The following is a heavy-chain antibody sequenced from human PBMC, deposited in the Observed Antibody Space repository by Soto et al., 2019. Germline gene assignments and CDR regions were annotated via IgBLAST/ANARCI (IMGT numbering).Heavy chain of an antibody. D-gene: IGHD3-22*01. J-gene: IGHJ5*02. CDR1: GFSLTFSGVG. CDR2: IYWDDEK. Sequence: QITLKESGPTLVKPTQTLTLTCTFSGFSLTFSGVGVGWIRQPPGKSLEWLALIYWDDEKRYSPSLKSRLTITKDTSKNQVVLTMTTMDPVDTATYYCAHSDDSSGNIAAWFDPWGQGTLVTVSS. V-gene: IGHV2-5*02. CDR3: AHSDDSSGNIAAWFDP.